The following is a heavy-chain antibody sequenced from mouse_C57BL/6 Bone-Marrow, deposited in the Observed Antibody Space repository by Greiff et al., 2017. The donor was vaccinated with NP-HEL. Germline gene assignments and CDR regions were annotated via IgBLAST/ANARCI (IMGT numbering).Heavy chain of an antibody. CDR1: GFTFSSYA. D-gene: IGHD1-1*01. Sequence: EVKVVESGEGLVKPGGSLKLSCAASGFTFSSYAMSWVRQTPEKRLEWVAYISSGGDYIYYADTVKGRFTISRDNARNTLYLQMSSLKSEDTAMYYWTRGGDGSSWGAMDYWGQGTSVTVSS. J-gene: IGHJ4*01. V-gene: IGHV5-9-1*02. CDR2: ISSGGDYI. CDR3: TRGGDGSSWGAMDY.